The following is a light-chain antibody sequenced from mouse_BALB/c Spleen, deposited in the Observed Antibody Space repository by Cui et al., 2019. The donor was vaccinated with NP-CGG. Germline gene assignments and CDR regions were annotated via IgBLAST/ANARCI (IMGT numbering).Light chain of an antibody. CDR1: TGAVTTSNY. J-gene: IGLJ1*01. Sequence: AFVSEVSALTTSPGETVTLTCRSSTGAVTTSNYANWVQEKPDHLFTGLIGGTNNRVPGVPARFSGSLIGDKAALTITGAQTEDEAIYFCALWYSNHWVFGGGTKLTVL. CDR2: GTN. V-gene: IGLV1*01. CDR3: ALWYSNHWV.